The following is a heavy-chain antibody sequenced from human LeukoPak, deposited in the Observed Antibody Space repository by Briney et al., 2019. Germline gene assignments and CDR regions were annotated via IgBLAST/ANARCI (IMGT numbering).Heavy chain of an antibody. D-gene: IGHD3-22*01. Sequence: ASVKVSCKASGGTFSNYAISWVRQAPGQGLEWMGWISAYNGNTNYAQKLQGRVNMTTDTSTSTAYMELRSLRSDDTAVYYCARASYYYDSSGYYHFDYWGQGTLVTVSS. J-gene: IGHJ4*02. CDR2: ISAYNGNT. CDR3: ARASYYYDSSGYYHFDY. V-gene: IGHV1-18*01. CDR1: GGTFSNYA.